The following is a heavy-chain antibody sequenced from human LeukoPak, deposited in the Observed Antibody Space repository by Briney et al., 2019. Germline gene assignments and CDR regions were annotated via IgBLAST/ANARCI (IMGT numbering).Heavy chain of an antibody. D-gene: IGHD2-2*01. J-gene: IGHJ4*02. CDR3: AKDQCSSTSCESFDY. Sequence: GGSLRLSCAASGFIFSNYGMHWVRQAPGKGLEWVAFIRFDGSNKYYADSVKGRFTISRDNSKNTLYLQMNSLRAEDTAVYYCAKDQCSSTSCESFDYWGQGTLVTVSS. CDR2: IRFDGSNK. V-gene: IGHV3-30*02. CDR1: GFIFSNYG.